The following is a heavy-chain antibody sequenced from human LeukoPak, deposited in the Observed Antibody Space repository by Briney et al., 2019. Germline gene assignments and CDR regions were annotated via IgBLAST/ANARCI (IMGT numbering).Heavy chain of an antibody. CDR2: ISGSGGST. D-gene: IGHD3-10*01. CDR3: AKVRTLWFGDPMDV. V-gene: IGHV3-23*01. Sequence: PGGSLRLSCAASGFTFSNAWMSWVRQAPGKGLEWVSAISGSGGSTYYADSVKGRFTISRDNSKNTLYLQMNSLRAEDTAVYYCAKVRTLWFGDPMDVWGKGTTVTVSS. CDR1: GFTFSNAW. J-gene: IGHJ6*03.